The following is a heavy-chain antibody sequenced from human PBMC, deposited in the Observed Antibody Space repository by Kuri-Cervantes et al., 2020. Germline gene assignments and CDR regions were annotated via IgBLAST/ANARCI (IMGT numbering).Heavy chain of an antibody. Sequence: SLRLSCAASGFIFSRHWMTWVRQAPGKGLEWVAVISNDGSNKYYADSVKGRFTISRDNSKNTLYLQMNSLRAEDTAVYYCARDSGKIAARPRGSPRSYYYMDVWGKGTTVTVSS. CDR2: ISNDGSNK. D-gene: IGHD6-6*01. CDR3: ARDSGKIAARPRGSPRSYYYMDV. J-gene: IGHJ6*03. CDR1: GFIFSRHW. V-gene: IGHV3-30-3*01.